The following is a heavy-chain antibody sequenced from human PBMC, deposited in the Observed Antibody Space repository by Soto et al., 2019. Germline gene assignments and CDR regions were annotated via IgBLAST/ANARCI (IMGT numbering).Heavy chain of an antibody. D-gene: IGHD3-3*01. CDR1: GFTFSNYA. V-gene: IGHV3-30-3*01. Sequence: QVQLVESGGGVVQPGRSLRLSCAPSGFTFSNYAMHWVRQAPGKGLEWVAVISYDGSNKYYADSVKGRFTISRDNSKNTXNLQMNSLRAEDTAVYYCARDKRDLRFLEWSYYFDYWGQGTLVTVSS. J-gene: IGHJ4*02. CDR2: ISYDGSNK. CDR3: ARDKRDLRFLEWSYYFDY.